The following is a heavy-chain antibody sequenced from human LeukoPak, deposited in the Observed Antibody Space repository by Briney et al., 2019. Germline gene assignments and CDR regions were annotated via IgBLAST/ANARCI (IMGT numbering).Heavy chain of an antibody. CDR3: ARPYYYGSGSPFDY. CDR1: VYTFTGYY. J-gene: IGHJ4*02. CDR2: INPNSGGT. Sequence: SVKGSCKASVYTFTGYYMRWVRQAPGQGLEWMRWINPNSGGTNYAQKFQGRVTMTRDTSISTAYMELSRLRSDDTAVYYCARPYYYGSGSPFDYWGQGTLVTVSS. D-gene: IGHD3-10*01. V-gene: IGHV1-2*02.